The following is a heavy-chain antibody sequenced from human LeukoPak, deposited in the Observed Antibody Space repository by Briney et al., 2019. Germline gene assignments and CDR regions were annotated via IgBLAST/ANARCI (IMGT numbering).Heavy chain of an antibody. J-gene: IGHJ5*02. D-gene: IGHD2-2*01. CDR3: ARGDRYCSSTSCSNWFDA. CDR1: GGSISSGPYY. Sequence: SETLSLTCTVSGGSISSGPYYWSWIRRHPGKCLECIAYIDYSGSTYYNSALKRRVTISVDTYKNKSSLKLSSVTAADTAVYYCARGDRYCSSTSCSNWFDAWGQGTLVTVSS. V-gene: IGHV4-31*03. CDR2: IDYSGST.